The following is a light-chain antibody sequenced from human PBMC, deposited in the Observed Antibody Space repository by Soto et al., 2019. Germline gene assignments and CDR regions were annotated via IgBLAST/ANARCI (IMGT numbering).Light chain of an antibody. Sequence: EIVLTQSPATLSVSPGERATLSCRASQSVSSNLAWYQQKPAQAPRLLLYGASTRATGIPARFSGSGSGTEFTLTISSLQSEEDSVYYCQQYNDRPPFTFGPGTKVDIK. CDR1: QSVSSN. J-gene: IGKJ3*01. CDR2: GAS. V-gene: IGKV3-15*01. CDR3: QQYNDRPPFT.